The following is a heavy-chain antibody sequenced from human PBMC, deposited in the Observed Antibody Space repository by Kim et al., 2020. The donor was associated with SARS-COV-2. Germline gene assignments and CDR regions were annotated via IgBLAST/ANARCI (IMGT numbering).Heavy chain of an antibody. CDR2: GST. CDR3: ARGLGDMAS. Sequence: GSTNDNPSLKSRVTISVDTAKNHFSRKLNSGTAADTAVYDCARGLGDMASWGQGTLVTVSS. V-gene: IGHV4-34*01. D-gene: IGHD4-17*01. J-gene: IGHJ4*02.